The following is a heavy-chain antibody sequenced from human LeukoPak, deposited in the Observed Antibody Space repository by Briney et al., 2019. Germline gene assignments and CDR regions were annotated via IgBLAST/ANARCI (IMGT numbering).Heavy chain of an antibody. CDR1: GYTFTGYY. CDR2: INPSGGST. Sequence: GASVKVSCKASGYTFTGYYMHWVRQAPGQGLEWMGIINPSGGSTSYAQKFQGRVTMTRDTSTSTVYMELSSLRSEDTAVYYCARGAGYYDSRESWFDPWGQGTLVTVSS. J-gene: IGHJ5*02. CDR3: ARGAGYYDSRESWFDP. D-gene: IGHD3-22*01. V-gene: IGHV1-46*01.